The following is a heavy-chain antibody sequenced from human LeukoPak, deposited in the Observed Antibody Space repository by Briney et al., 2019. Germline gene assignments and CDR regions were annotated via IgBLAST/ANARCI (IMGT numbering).Heavy chain of an antibody. Sequence: SETLSLTCAVSGGSISSSNWWSWVRQPPGKGLEWIGEIYHSGSTNYNPSLKSRVTISVDKSKNQFSPKLSSVTAADTAVYYCARGPYSSGWYSVYYYYYYGMDVWGQGTTVTVSS. V-gene: IGHV4-4*02. CDR1: GGSISSSNW. CDR3: ARGPYSSGWYSVYYYYYYGMDV. CDR2: IYHSGST. D-gene: IGHD6-19*01. J-gene: IGHJ6*02.